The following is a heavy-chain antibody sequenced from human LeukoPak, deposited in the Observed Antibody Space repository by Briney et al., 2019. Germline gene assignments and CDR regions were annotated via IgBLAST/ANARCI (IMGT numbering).Heavy chain of an antibody. V-gene: IGHV4-34*01. CDR3: YGMTTVTYFDY. D-gene: IGHD4-17*01. CDR2: INHSGST. CDR1: GGSFSGYY. Sequence: SETLSLTCAVYGGSFSGYYWSWIRQPPGKGLEWIGEINHSGSTNYNPSLKSRVTISVDTSKNRFSLKLSSVTAADTAVYYCYGMTTVTYFDYWGQGTLVTVSS. J-gene: IGHJ4*02.